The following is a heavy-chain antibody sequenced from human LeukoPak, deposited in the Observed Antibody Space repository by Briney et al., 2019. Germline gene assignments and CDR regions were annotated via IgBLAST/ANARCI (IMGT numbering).Heavy chain of an antibody. CDR3: ARGSHYGSGSVLIDY. CDR2: INPNSGGT. V-gene: IGHV1-2*02. J-gene: IGHJ4*02. D-gene: IGHD3-10*01. CDR1: GYTFTGYY. Sequence: ASVKVSCKASGYTFTGYYMHWVRQAPGQGLEWMGWINPNSGGTNYAQKFQGRVTMTRDTSISTAYMELSRLRSDDTVVYYCARGSHYGSGSVLIDYWGQGTLVTVSS.